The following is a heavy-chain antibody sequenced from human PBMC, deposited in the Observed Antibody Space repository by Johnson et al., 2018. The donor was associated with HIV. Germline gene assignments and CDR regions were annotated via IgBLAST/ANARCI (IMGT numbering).Heavy chain of an antibody. CDR1: GFPFSNYG. CDR2: IRFDGSNK. Sequence: QVQLVESGGGVVQPGGSLRLSCAASGFPFSNYGMHWVRQAPGKGLEWVAFIRFDGSNKYYADSVKGRFTISRDNSKNTLYLQMNSLRAEDTAVYYCARDRYYDSSGSHAFDIWGQGTMVTVSS. J-gene: IGHJ3*02. D-gene: IGHD3-22*01. CDR3: ARDRYYDSSGSHAFDI. V-gene: IGHV3-30*02.